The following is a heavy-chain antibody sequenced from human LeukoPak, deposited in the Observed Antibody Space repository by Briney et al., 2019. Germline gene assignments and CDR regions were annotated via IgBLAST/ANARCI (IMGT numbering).Heavy chain of an antibody. V-gene: IGHV3-48*03. CDR2: ISMSGSVI. Sequence: GGSLRLSCAASGFTFSDYVMNWVRQAPGKGLEWVSYISMSGSVIHYAGSVKGRFTISRDNAKNSLYLQMNSLRAVDTAVYYCARDGGRTASGFRPHYFDYWGQGALVIVSS. CDR1: GFTFSDYV. J-gene: IGHJ4*02. CDR3: ARDGGRTASGFRPHYFDY. D-gene: IGHD3-16*01.